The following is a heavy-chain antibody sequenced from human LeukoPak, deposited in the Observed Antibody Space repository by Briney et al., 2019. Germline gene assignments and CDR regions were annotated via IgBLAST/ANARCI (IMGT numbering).Heavy chain of an antibody. D-gene: IGHD5-12*01. V-gene: IGHV1-69*05. CDR2: IIPIFGTA. CDR1: GGTFSSYA. Sequence: SVKVSCKASGGTFSSYAISWVRQAPGQGLEWMGGIIPIFGTANYAQKFQGRVTITTDESTSTAYMELSSLRSEDTAVYYCTRHSGYDFDAFDIWGQGTMVTVSS. J-gene: IGHJ3*02. CDR3: TRHSGYDFDAFDI.